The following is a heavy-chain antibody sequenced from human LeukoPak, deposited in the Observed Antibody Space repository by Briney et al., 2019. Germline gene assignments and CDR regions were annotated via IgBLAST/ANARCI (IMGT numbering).Heavy chain of an antibody. V-gene: IGHV4-59*12. CDR3: ARGQAVAGIVLDY. J-gene: IGHJ4*02. CDR1: GGSISSYY. CDR2: IYSSGST. Sequence: SETLSLTCTVSGGSISSYYWSWIRQPPGKGLEWIGYIYSSGSTNYNPSLKSRVTISVDTSKNQFSLKLSSVTAADTAVYYCARGQAVAGIVLDYWGQGTLVTVSS. D-gene: IGHD6-19*01.